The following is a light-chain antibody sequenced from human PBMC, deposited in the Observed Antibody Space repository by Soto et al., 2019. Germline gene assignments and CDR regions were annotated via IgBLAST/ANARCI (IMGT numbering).Light chain of an antibody. J-gene: IGKJ5*01. Sequence: EMHMVQSPSTQTTSVGDRVTITCRASQSISSSLAWYPQKPAKAPKVLIYKSSSLESGVPSRFRGNGSGTEFTLTFSILQLDDFATYYCQHYNSFPFTFGQGTRLEIK. V-gene: IGKV1-5*03. CDR2: KSS. CDR3: QHYNSFPFT. CDR1: QSISSS.